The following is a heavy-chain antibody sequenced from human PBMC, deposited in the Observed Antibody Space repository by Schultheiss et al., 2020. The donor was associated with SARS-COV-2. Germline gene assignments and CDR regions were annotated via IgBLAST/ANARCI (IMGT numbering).Heavy chain of an antibody. CDR2: ISGSGGST. CDR1: GFTFSSYA. CDR3: ARAPWIQLWPLGY. J-gene: IGHJ4*02. D-gene: IGHD5-18*01. Sequence: GGSLRLSCAASGFTFSSYAMSWIRQIPGKGLEWVSAISGSGGSTYYADSVKGRFTISRDNSKNTVYLQLNSLRDEDTAVYYCARAPWIQLWPLGYWGQGTLVTVSS. V-gene: IGHV3-23*01.